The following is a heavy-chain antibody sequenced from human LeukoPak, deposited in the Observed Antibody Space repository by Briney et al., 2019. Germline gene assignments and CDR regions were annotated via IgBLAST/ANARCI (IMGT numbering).Heavy chain of an antibody. CDR1: GYPFTNYY. CDR2: INPLSGAT. V-gene: IGHV1-46*01. CDR3: ARERGSGNWRYFDF. J-gene: IGHJ4*02. Sequence: ASVKVSCKPSGYPFTNYYIHWVRQAPGQGLQCMGVINPLSGATNYAQGFQGRVTLTRDTSTSTVYMELSSLVSEGTAVYYCARERGSGNWRYFDFWGQGTLITVSS. D-gene: IGHD3-10*01.